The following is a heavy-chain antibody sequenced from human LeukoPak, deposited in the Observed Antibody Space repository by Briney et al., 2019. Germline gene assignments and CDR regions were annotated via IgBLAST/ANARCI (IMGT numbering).Heavy chain of an antibody. CDR1: GFTFSSYA. V-gene: IGHV3-23*01. CDR2: ISGSGGST. J-gene: IGHJ4*02. D-gene: IGHD3-3*01. Sequence: PGGSLRLSCAASGFTFSSYAMSWVRQAPGKGLEWVSAISGSGGSTYYADSVKGRFTISRDNSKNTLYLQMNSLRAEDTAVYYCAKDQQGVRFLENGYFDYWGQGTLVTVSS. CDR3: AKDQQGVRFLENGYFDY.